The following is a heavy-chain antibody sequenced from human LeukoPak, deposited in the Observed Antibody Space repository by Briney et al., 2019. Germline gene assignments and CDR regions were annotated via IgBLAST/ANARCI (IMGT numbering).Heavy chain of an antibody. D-gene: IGHD2-15*01. V-gene: IGHV4-61*02. CDR2: IYTSGST. J-gene: IGHJ5*02. CDR1: GGSISSGSYY. Sequence: SETLSLTCTVSGGSISSGSYYWSWIRQPAGKGLEWIGRIYTSGSTNYNPSLKSRVTISVDTSKNQFSLKLSSVTAADTAVYYCARGVVVNGNWFDPWGQGTLVTVPS. CDR3: ARGVVVNGNWFDP.